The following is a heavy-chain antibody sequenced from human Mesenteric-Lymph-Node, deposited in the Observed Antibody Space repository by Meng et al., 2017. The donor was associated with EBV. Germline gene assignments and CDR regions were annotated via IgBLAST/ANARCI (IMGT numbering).Heavy chain of an antibody. J-gene: IGHJ4*02. D-gene: IGHD1-1*01. CDR1: GGSVTSGSYY. V-gene: IGHV4-61*01. CDR2: IHYSGST. CDR3: ARGRRGVQYFDF. Sequence: QVPRKESGPGLVKPSETLSLTCTVSGGSVTSGSYYWNWIRQPPGKRLEWIGYIHYSGSTNYNPSLKSQITISVDTSKNQLSLRVSHVTAADTAVYYCARGRRGVQYFDFWGQGALVTVSS.